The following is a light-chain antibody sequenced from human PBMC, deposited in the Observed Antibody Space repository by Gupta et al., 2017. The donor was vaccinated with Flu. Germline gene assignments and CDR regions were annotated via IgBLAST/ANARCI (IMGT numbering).Light chain of an antibody. Sequence: DIQMTQLPSTLSASVGDRVTITCRASQSISTWLAWYQQKPGEAPKLLIYKASSLESGVPARFSGGGSGTEFTLTISRLQPDDSATYYCQHDSSYPWTFGQGTKVEIK. CDR1: QSISTW. CDR2: KAS. J-gene: IGKJ1*01. V-gene: IGKV1-5*03. CDR3: QHDSSYPWT.